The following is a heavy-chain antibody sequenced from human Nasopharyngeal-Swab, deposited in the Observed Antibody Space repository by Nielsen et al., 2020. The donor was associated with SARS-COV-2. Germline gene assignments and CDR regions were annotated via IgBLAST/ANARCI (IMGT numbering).Heavy chain of an antibody. Sequence: ASVKVSCKASGFTFTNYYIHWVRQAPGQGLEWMAIINPSGGSPTYAQRFQGRVTVTRDTSTSTVYMELSSLRSEDTAVYYCARDVGGDSSGYSVAYRGEPLDYWGQGTLVTVSS. D-gene: IGHD3-22*01. CDR3: ARDVGGDSSGYSVAYRGEPLDY. J-gene: IGHJ4*02. V-gene: IGHV1-46*01. CDR2: INPSGGSP. CDR1: GFTFTNYY.